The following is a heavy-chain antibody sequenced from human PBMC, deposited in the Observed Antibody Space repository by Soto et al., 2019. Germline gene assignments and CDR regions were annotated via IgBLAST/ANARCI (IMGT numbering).Heavy chain of an antibody. J-gene: IGHJ5*02. D-gene: IGHD3-10*02. CDR2: IDGGGYT. CDR3: TRGGGCSDVSPPISNWYYP. CDR1: GFIASRNY. Sequence: GFLRLSCVASGFIASRNYMYGFRLVPGKGLEWISVIDGGGYTYYADSVKGRFPISRDHSNTTLHLQMNSPSAEDSAVDYCTRGGGCSDVSPPISNWYYPWGQRNLV. V-gene: IGHV3-53*01.